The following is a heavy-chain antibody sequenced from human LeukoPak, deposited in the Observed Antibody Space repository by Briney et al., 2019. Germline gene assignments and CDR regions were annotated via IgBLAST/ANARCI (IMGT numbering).Heavy chain of an antibody. CDR2: VFGGGGT. V-gene: IGHV3-53*01. CDR1: GLSVSSTF. CDR3: ARTYTNNAGYYLY. Sequence: KPGGSLRLSCAASGLSVSSTFMSWVRQTPGKGLEWVSSVFGGGGTRYADSVMGRFTISRDNSKSTLYLQMNSLRAEDTAVYYCARTYTNNAGYYLYWGQGTLVTVSS. J-gene: IGHJ4*02. D-gene: IGHD3-22*01.